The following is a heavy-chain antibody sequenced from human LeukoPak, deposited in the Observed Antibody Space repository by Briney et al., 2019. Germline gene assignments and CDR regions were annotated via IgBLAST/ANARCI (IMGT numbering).Heavy chain of an antibody. CDR1: GFTFSSYA. CDR3: AKDRIPY. J-gene: IGHJ4*02. V-gene: IGHV3-30-3*01. CDR2: ISYDGSNK. Sequence: GGSLRLSCAASGFTFSSYAMHWVRQAPGKGLEWVAVISYDGSNKYYADSVKGRFTISRDNSKNTLYLQMNSLRAEDTAVYYCAKDRIPYWGQGTWSPSPQ. D-gene: IGHD2/OR15-2a*01.